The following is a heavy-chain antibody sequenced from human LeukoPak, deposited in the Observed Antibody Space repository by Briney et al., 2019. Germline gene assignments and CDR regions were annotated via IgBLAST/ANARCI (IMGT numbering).Heavy chain of an antibody. D-gene: IGHD2-15*01. CDR1: GGSISSSSYY. Sequence: SETLSLTCTVSGGSISSSSYYWGWIRQPPGKGLEWIGSIYYSGSTYYNPSLKSRVTISVDTSKNQFSLKLSSVTAADTAVYYCARERWCRGGSSYLNYYGRDVGGQGTRVTVSS. CDR3: ARERWCRGGSSYLNYYGRDV. V-gene: IGHV4-39*07. J-gene: IGHJ6*02. CDR2: IYYSGST.